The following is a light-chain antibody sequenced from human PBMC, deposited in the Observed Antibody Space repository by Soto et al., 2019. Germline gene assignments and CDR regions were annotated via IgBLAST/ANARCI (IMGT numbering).Light chain of an antibody. V-gene: IGKV1-17*01. CDR1: QGIRND. Sequence: DIRMTQSPSSLSASVGDRVTITCWASQGIRNDLGWYQKKKGKAPKRLIYAASSLQSGVPSRLRGSGYGTELTITISSMQTEDFETYYCLQHNSYPRTFGQGTKVDIK. CDR2: AAS. CDR3: LQHNSYPRT. J-gene: IGKJ1*01.